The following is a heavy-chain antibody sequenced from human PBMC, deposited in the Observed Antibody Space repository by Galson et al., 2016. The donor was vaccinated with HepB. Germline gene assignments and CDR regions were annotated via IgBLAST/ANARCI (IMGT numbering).Heavy chain of an antibody. CDR1: GYSLTSHY. CDR3: ASEIVVIGSAAMGHPWCGFES. V-gene: IGHV1-46*01. D-gene: IGHD2-2*01. J-gene: IGHJ3*02. Sequence: SVKVSCKASGYSLTSHYMHWVRQAPGQGLEWMGVMNPSYGNTEYAQKVRGRFSMTRDTSTSTIYMELSSLRSEDTAVYYCASEIVVIGSAAMGHPWCGFESWGQGTMVTVSS. CDR2: MNPSYGNT.